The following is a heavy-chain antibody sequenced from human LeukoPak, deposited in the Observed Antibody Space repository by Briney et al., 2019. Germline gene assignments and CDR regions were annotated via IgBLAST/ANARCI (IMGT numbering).Heavy chain of an antibody. Sequence: ASVKVSCKVSGYTLTELSMHWVRQAPGKGLEWMGGFDPEDGETIYAQKFQGRVTMTEDTSTDTAYMELSSLRSEDTAVYYRATGSYSGSYLYAFDIWGQGTMVTVSS. J-gene: IGHJ3*02. V-gene: IGHV1-24*01. CDR1: GYTLTELS. D-gene: IGHD1-26*01. CDR3: ATGSYSGSYLYAFDI. CDR2: FDPEDGET.